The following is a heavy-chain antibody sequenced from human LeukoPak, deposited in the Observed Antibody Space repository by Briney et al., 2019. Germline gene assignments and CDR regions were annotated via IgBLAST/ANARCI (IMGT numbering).Heavy chain of an antibody. J-gene: IGHJ4*02. CDR2: ISGSGGIS. V-gene: IGHV3-23*01. Sequence: GGSLRLSCAASGFTFSSYTMRWVRQAPGKGLEWVSDISGSGGISYYADSVKGRFTISRDNSKNSLYLQMYSLRAEDTAVYYCARSYPYYGLFDYWGQGTLVTVSS. CDR1: GFTFSSYT. CDR3: ARSYPYYGLFDY. D-gene: IGHD3-10*01.